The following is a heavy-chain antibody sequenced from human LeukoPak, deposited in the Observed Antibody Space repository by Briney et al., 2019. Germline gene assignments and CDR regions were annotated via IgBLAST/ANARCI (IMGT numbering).Heavy chain of an antibody. CDR3: ARDRIAAAGFYYYYMDV. V-gene: IGHV3-30*04. D-gene: IGHD6-13*01. CDR1: GFTFSSYA. J-gene: IGHJ6*03. CDR2: TSYDGSNK. Sequence: PGGSLRLSCAASGFTFSSYAMHWVRQAPGKGLEWVAVTSYDGSNKYYADSVKGRYTISRDNSKNTLYLQMNSLRAEDTAVYYCARDRIAAAGFYYYYMDVWGKGTTVTVSS.